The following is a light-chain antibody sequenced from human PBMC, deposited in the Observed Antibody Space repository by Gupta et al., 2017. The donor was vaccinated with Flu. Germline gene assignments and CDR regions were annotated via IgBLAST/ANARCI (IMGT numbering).Light chain of an antibody. V-gene: IGLV6-57*01. J-gene: IGLJ3*02. CDR2: EDN. Sequence: ITFLRICSRLENNFVQFYQHLPGGSPNTVLYEDNHRPTVVPDRFSGSIGSSSNSTSLTIAGRKTADEDDYYRQSKDSNNWVFGGGTKLTVL. CDR3: QSKDSNNWV. CDR1: CSRLENNF.